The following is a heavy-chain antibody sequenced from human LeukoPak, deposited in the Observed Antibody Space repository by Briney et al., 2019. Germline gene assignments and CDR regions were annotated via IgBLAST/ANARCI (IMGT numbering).Heavy chain of an antibody. J-gene: IGHJ4*02. CDR3: ARVKYYYDSSGYYEYYFDY. CDR1: GFTFSDYY. V-gene: IGHV3-11*04. D-gene: IGHD3-22*01. Sequence: GGSLRLSCAASGFTFSDYYMSWIRQAPGKGLEWVSYISSSGNTIYYADSVKGRFTISRDNAKNSLYLQMNSLRAEDTAVYFCARVKYYYDSSGYYEYYFDYWGQGTLVTVS. CDR2: ISSSGNTI.